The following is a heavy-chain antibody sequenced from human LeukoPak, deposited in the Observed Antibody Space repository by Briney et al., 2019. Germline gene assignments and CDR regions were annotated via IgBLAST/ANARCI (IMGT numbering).Heavy chain of an antibody. CDR2: ISSSSSYI. Sequence: GGSLRLSCAASGFTFSDYAMNWVRQAPGKGLEWVSSISSSSSYIYYADSVKGRFTISRDNAKNSLYLQMNSLRAEDTAVYYCARASIAVAGYLFDYWGQGTLVTVSS. CDR1: GFTFSDYA. D-gene: IGHD6-19*01. J-gene: IGHJ4*02. V-gene: IGHV3-21*01. CDR3: ARASIAVAGYLFDY.